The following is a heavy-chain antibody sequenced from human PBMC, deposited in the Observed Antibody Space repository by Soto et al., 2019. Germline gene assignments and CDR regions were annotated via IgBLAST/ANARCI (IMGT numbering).Heavy chain of an antibody. CDR2: IGIGSSTK. D-gene: IGHD3-22*01. V-gene: IGHV3-48*01. Sequence: GESLKISYAASGFTFRNYGMNWVRQAPGKGLEWVSYIGIGSSTKYYADSVKGRFTISRDNAKNSLYLQMNSLRAEDTAVYYCARDQLYYNDISGRPLNAFDVWGQGTMVTVSS. CDR1: GFTFRNYG. CDR3: ARDQLYYNDISGRPLNAFDV. J-gene: IGHJ3*01.